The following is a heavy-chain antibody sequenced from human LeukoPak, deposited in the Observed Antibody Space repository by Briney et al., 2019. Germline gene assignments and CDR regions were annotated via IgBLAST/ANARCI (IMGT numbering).Heavy chain of an antibody. D-gene: IGHD3-3*01. CDR2: IKEYGTEE. CDR3: ATMRLDFWSGYYVRGYYLDY. Sequence: GGSLRLSCAASGFSLSDYWMGWDRQAPGKGLEWVANIKEYGTEEYYVDSVKGQFTISRDNAKNSLSLQMNSLRAEDTAVYYCATMRLDFWSGYYVRGYYLDYWGQGTLVTVSS. CDR1: GFSLSDYW. J-gene: IGHJ4*02. V-gene: IGHV3-7*01.